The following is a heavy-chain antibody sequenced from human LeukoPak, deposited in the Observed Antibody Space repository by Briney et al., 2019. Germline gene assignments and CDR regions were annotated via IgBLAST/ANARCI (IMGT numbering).Heavy chain of an antibody. J-gene: IGHJ4*02. Sequence: GGSLRLSCAASGFTFSSYWMSWVRQAPGRGPEWLANIKPDGNEKYYVDPVRGRFTISRDNAQHSLYLHMNSLRVEDTAIYYCARGDNWAFDYWGQGTLVTVSS. D-gene: IGHD1-20*01. V-gene: IGHV3-7*05. CDR1: GFTFSSYW. CDR2: IKPDGNEK. CDR3: ARGDNWAFDY.